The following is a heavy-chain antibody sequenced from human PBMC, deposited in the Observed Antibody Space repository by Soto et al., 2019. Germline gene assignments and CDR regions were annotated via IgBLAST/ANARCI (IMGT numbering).Heavy chain of an antibody. CDR2: ITGSGDST. J-gene: IGHJ6*02. V-gene: IGHV3-23*01. CDR3: ARNEYYYYGMDV. CDR1: GFTFSSHA. Sequence: GGSLRLSCAVSGFTFSSHAMSWVRQAPGKGLECVSSITGSGDSTYYADSVKGRFTISRDKSKSTLYLQMNSLKASDTAMYYCARNEYYYYGMDVWGQGTTVTVSS.